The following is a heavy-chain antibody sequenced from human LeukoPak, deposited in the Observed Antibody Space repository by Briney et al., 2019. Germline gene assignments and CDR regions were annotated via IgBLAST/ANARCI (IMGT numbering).Heavy chain of an antibody. CDR2: IYSGGST. J-gene: IGHJ3*02. CDR3: AGMVAGGAFDI. V-gene: IGHV3-66*01. CDR1: GFTVSSNY. Sequence: GGSLRLSCAASGFTVSSNYMTWVRQAPGKGLEWVSVIYSGGSTYYADPVKGRFTISRDNSKNTLYLQMNSLRAEDTAVYYCAGMVAGGAFDIWGQGTMVTVSS. D-gene: IGHD1-26*01.